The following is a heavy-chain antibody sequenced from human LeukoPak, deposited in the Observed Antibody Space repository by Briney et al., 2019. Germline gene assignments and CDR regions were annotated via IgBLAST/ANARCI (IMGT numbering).Heavy chain of an antibody. D-gene: IGHD4-23*01. J-gene: IGHJ3*02. V-gene: IGHV4-61*01. CDR2: IYYSGST. CDR3: ARDLNSINLI. CDR1: GGSISSSSYY. Sequence: SETLSLTCTVSGGSISSSSYYWGWIRQSPGKGLEWIGYIYYSGSTNYNPSLKSRVTISVDTSKNQFSLKLSSVTAADTAVYYCARDLNSINLIWGQGTMVTVSS.